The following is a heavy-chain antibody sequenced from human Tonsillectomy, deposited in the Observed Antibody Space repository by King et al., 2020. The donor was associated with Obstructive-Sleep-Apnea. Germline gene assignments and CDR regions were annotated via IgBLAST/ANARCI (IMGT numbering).Heavy chain of an antibody. CDR2: IHFCGRT. CDR3: ARGVVATIFDY. Sequence: VQLQESGPGLVKPSETRSLTCTVSGGSISRFFWNWIRQPPGKGIEWIGFIHFCGRTNYKPSLKSRGTISVDTSKNQFSLKLSSVTAADTAVYYCARGVVATIFDYWGQGTLVTVSS. CDR1: GGSISRFF. J-gene: IGHJ4*02. D-gene: IGHD5-12*01. V-gene: IGHV4-59*01.